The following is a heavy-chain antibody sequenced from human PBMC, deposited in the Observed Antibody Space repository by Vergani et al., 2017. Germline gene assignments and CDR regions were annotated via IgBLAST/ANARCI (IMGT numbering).Heavy chain of an antibody. D-gene: IGHD2/OR15-2a*01. CDR1: GGSVSSHSYY. CDR2: VSYSGST. CDR3: SGRDVDYFYGGFDS. V-gene: IGHV4-39*01. Sequence: QLQLQESGPGLVTPSGTLSLICTVSGGSVSSHSYYWGWIRQPPGKGLEWIGTVSYSGSTYYNPSLKGRVFISVDTSKNQFSLNQSSVTAADTATYYCSGRDVDYFYGGFDSWGRGILVSVSS. J-gene: IGHJ4*02.